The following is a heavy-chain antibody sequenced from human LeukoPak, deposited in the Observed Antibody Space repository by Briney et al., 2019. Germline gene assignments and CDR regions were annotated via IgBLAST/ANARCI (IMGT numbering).Heavy chain of an antibody. J-gene: IGHJ4*02. D-gene: IGHD3-10*01. CDR1: GGSFSGYY. CDR3: ARAGGSGSYSSLEY. Sequence: KTSETLSLTCAVYGGSFSGYYWSWIRQPPGKGLEWIGEINHSGSTNYNPSLKGRVTISVDTSKNQFSLKLSSVTAADTAVYYCARAGGSGSYSSLEYWGQGTLVTVSS. V-gene: IGHV4-34*01. CDR2: INHSGST.